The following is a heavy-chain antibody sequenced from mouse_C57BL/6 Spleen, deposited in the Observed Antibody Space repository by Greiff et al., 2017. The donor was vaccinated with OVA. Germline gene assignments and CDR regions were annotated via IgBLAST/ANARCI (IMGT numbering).Heavy chain of an antibody. V-gene: IGHV1-58*01. CDR2: IYIGNGYT. D-gene: IGHD1-1*01. CDR3: ARSPSLTTVVATHFDY. Sequence: VQLQQSGAELVRPGSSVKMSCKTSGYTFTSYGINWVKQRPGQGLEWIGYIYIGNGYTEYNEKFKGKATMTADTSSSTAYMQLSSLTSDDSAIYFCARSPSLTTVVATHFDYWGQGTTLTVSS. CDR1: GYTFTSYG. J-gene: IGHJ2*01.